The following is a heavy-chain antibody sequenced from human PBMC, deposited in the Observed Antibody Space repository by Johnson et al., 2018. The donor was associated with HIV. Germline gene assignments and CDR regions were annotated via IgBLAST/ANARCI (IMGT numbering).Heavy chain of an antibody. CDR2: VSWNSDTI. D-gene: IGHD2-15*01. Sequence: VQLVESGGGLVQPGRSLRLSCAASGFNFHDFAMHWVRQAPGKGLEWVSGVSWNSDTIAYADSVKGLFTISRDNAKKSLFLQMNSLRAEDTALYYCAKDMRGTDMDTFDLWGQGTMVTVSS. CDR3: AKDMRGTDMDTFDL. CDR1: GFNFHDFA. J-gene: IGHJ3*01. V-gene: IGHV3-9*01.